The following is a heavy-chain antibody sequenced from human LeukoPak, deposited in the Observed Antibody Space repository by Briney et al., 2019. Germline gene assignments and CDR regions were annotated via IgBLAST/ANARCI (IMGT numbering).Heavy chain of an antibody. V-gene: IGHV5-51*01. J-gene: IGHJ2*01. Sequence: GESLKISCKASGYSFTTYWIGWVRQTPGRGLEWVGIIFPRDSDTRYSPSFQGQVTMSVDESIDTAYLQWSSLKASDTAIYYCARLGFYYDFTPPYFDLWVRGTLAIVST. CDR2: IFPRDSDT. D-gene: IGHD3-22*01. CDR1: GYSFTTYW. CDR3: ARLGFYYDFTPPYFDL.